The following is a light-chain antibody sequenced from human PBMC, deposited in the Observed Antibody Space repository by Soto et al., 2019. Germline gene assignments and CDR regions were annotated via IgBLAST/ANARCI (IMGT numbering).Light chain of an antibody. CDR3: QQYGSSPPLT. CDR1: QSVSSSY. Sequence: EIVLTQSPGTLSLSPGERATLSCRASQSVSSSYLAWYQQKPGHAPRLLIYGASSRATGIPDRFSGSGSGTDFTLTISRREPEDFAVYYCQQYGSSPPLTFGGGTKVEIK. V-gene: IGKV3-20*01. CDR2: GAS. J-gene: IGKJ4*01.